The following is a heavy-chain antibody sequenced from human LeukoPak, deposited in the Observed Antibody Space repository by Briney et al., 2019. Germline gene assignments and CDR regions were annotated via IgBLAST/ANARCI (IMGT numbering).Heavy chain of an antibody. Sequence: GASVKVSCKASGYTFTGYYMHWVRQAPGQGLEWMGWINPNSGGTNNAQKFQGRVTMTRDMSISTAYMELSRLRSDDTAVYYCARDRYYYDSSGFYYFDYWGQGTLVTVSS. J-gene: IGHJ4*02. CDR2: INPNSGGT. CDR1: GYTFTGYY. CDR3: ARDRYYYDSSGFYYFDY. D-gene: IGHD3-22*01. V-gene: IGHV1-2*02.